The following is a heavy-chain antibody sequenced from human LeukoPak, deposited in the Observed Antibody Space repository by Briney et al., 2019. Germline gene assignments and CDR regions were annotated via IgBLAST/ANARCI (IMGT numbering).Heavy chain of an antibody. J-gene: IGHJ4*02. Sequence: GGSLRLSCAVSGLTFSSSWMDWVRQAPGKGLEWVASINPEGSEKYSADSVKGRFTISRDNAKNTLYLQVNNLRAEDTAVYYCARGPNSNWSGLDFWGQGTLLTVSS. CDR3: ARGPNSNWSGLDF. D-gene: IGHD6-6*01. CDR2: INPEGSEK. CDR1: GLTFSSSW. V-gene: IGHV3-7*01.